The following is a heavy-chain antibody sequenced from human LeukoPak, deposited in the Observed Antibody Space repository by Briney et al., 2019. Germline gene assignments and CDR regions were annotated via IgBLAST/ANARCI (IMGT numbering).Heavy chain of an antibody. CDR1: GYTFTSYG. V-gene: IGHV1-18*01. D-gene: IGHD3-16*01. J-gene: IGHJ4*02. Sequence: ASVKVSCKASGYTFTSYGISWVRQAPGQGLVWMGWISAYNGNTNYAQKFQGRVIMTTDTSTNTAYMEVRSLRSDDTAIYYCAREGLGELTLDYWGQGTLVIVST. CDR3: AREGLGELTLDY. CDR2: ISAYNGNT.